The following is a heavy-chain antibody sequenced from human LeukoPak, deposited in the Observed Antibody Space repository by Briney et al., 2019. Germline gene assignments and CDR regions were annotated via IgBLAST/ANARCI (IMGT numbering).Heavy chain of an antibody. CDR1: GYSFTSYW. Sequence: GESLKISCKGSGYSFTSYWIGWVRQMPGKGLEWMGIIYPGDSDTRYSPSFQAQVTISADKSISTAYLQWSSLKASDTAMYYCASPSAYDSSGYYAFGYWGQGTLVTVSS. CDR3: ASPSAYDSSGYYAFGY. D-gene: IGHD3-22*01. J-gene: IGHJ4*02. CDR2: IYPGDSDT. V-gene: IGHV5-51*01.